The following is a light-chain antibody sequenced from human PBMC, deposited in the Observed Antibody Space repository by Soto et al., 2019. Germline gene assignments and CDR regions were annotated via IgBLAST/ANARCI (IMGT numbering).Light chain of an antibody. CDR2: AAS. Sequence: AIRMTQSPSSPSASTGDRVTITCRASQGISSYLAWYQQKPGKAPKLLIYAASTLQSGVPSRFNGSGSGTDFTLTISCLQSEDFATYYCQQYYSYPPTFGQGTKVDIK. CDR1: QGISSY. V-gene: IGKV1-8*01. CDR3: QQYYSYPPT. J-gene: IGKJ1*01.